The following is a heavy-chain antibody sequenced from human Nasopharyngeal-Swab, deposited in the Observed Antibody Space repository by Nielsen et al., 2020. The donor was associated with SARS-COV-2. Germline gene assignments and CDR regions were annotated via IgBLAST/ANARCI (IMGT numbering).Heavy chain of an antibody. CDR1: GFTFSSYE. J-gene: IGHJ5*02. D-gene: IGHD3-10*01. CDR2: ISSSGSTI. CDR3: ARMGSGSPSCWFDP. Sequence: GGSLRLSCAASGFTFSSYEMNWVRQAPGKGLEWVSYISSSGSTIYYADSVKGRFTISRDNAKNSLYLQMNSLRAEDTAVYYCARMGSGSPSCWFDPWGQGTLVTVSS. V-gene: IGHV3-48*03.